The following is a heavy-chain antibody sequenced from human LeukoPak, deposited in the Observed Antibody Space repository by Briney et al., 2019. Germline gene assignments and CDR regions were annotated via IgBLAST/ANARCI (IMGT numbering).Heavy chain of an antibody. Sequence: ASVKVSCKVSGYSLSELSMHWVRQAPGKGLEWMGGFDPEDGETFYAQNFQGRVTMTLDTSTDTAYMELSSLRSEDTAVYYCATAARWERPGDAFDIWGQGTMVTVSS. CDR3: ATAARWERPGDAFDI. J-gene: IGHJ3*02. CDR1: GYSLSELS. V-gene: IGHV1-24*01. D-gene: IGHD1-26*01. CDR2: FDPEDGET.